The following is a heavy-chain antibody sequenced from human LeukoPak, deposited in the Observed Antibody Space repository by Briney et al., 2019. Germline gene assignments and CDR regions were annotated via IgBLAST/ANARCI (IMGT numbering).Heavy chain of an antibody. CDR2: IKRDGSEK. Sequence: PGGSLRLSCEASAFTFSNYWMNWVRQAPGRGLEWVANIKRDGSEKHYVDSVKGRFTISRDNAKNSLYLRMSSLRAEDTAVYYCVTDVSGSLGDWGQGTLVTVSS. D-gene: IGHD5-12*01. V-gene: IGHV3-7*05. CDR3: VTDVSGSLGD. J-gene: IGHJ1*01. CDR1: AFTFSNYW.